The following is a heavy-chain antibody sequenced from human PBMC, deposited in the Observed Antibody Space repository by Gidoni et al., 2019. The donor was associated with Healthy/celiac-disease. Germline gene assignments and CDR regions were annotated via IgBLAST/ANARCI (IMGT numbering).Heavy chain of an antibody. V-gene: IGHV4-59*01. J-gene: IGHJ3*02. CDR1: GGSISSYY. CDR2: IYYSGST. CDR3: ARVKTITFGGVIVSDAFDI. D-gene: IGHD3-16*02. Sequence: QVQLQESGPGLVKPSETLSLTCTVSGGSISSYYWSWIRQPPGKGLEWIGYIYYSGSTNYNPSLKSRVTISVDTSKNQFSLKLSSVTAADTAVYYCARVKTITFGGVIVSDAFDIWGQGTMVTVSS.